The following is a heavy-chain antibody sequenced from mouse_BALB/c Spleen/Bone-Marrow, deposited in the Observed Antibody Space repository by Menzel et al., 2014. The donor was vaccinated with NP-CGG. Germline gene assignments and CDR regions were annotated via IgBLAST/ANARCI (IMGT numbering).Heavy chain of an antibody. D-gene: IGHD2-1*01. Sequence: QEQLKESGSVLVRPGDSVKLSCKASGYTFTSSWMHWAKQRPGQGLEWIGEIHPNSGNTNYNEKFKGKATLTVDTSSSTAYVDLSSLTSEDSAVYYCAREKIYGNYLWYFDVWGAGTTVTVSS. CDR2: IHPNSGNT. V-gene: IGHV1S130*01. J-gene: IGHJ1*01. CDR1: GYTFTSSW. CDR3: AREKIYGNYLWYFDV.